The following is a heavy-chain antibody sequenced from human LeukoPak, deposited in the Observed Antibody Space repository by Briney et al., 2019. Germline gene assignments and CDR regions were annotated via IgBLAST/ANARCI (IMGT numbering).Heavy chain of an antibody. J-gene: IGHJ4*02. Sequence: GRSLRLSCAASGFTFSSYAMHWVRQAPGKGLEWVAVISYDGSNKYYADSVKGRFTISGDNSKNTLYLQMNSLRAEDTAVYYCAREGTMVRGVIHYWGQGTLVTVSS. D-gene: IGHD3-10*01. V-gene: IGHV3-30*04. CDR1: GFTFSSYA. CDR2: ISYDGSNK. CDR3: AREGTMVRGVIHY.